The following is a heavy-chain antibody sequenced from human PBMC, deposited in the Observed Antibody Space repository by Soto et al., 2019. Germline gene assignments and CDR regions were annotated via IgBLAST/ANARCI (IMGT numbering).Heavy chain of an antibody. CDR1: GDSFSNHY. D-gene: IGHD3-22*01. CDR2: VFHSGIT. Sequence: TLSLTCTISGDSFSNHYWTWIRQSPGKGLEWIGYVFHSGITDYNPSVKSRVTISIDKSRNLFSLNLTSVTAADTAVYYCARDRYFYDSRGYYRTLDSWGQGTVVTVYS. V-gene: IGHV4-59*11. CDR3: ARDRYFYDSRGYYRTLDS. J-gene: IGHJ5*01.